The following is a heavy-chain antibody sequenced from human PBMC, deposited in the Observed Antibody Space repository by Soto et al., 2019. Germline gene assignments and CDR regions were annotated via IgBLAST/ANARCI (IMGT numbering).Heavy chain of an antibody. V-gene: IGHV3-23*01. CDR2: ISGSGGAT. CDR3: AKLGTNSGWYEAFDY. CDR1: GFTFSSNA. D-gene: IGHD6-19*01. Sequence: EVQVLESGGGLVQPGGSLRLSCAASGFTFSSNAMSWVRQAPGKGLEWVSTISGSGGATYYADSVKGRFAISRDNSENTLYLQMNSLRAEDTAVYYCAKLGTNSGWYEAFDYWGQGTLVTVSS. J-gene: IGHJ4*02.